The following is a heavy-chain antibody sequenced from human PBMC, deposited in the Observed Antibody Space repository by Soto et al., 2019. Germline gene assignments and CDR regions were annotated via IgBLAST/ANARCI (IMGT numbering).Heavy chain of an antibody. D-gene: IGHD3-10*01. Sequence: SETLSLTCAVSGGSISSGGYSWSWIRQPPGKGLEWIGYIYHSGSTYYNPSLKSRVTVSVDRSKNQFSLKLSSVTAADTAVYYCAVSIYYGSGSYYSDYWGQGTLVTVSS. J-gene: IGHJ4*02. CDR2: IYHSGST. CDR1: GGSISSGGYS. V-gene: IGHV4-30-2*01. CDR3: AVSIYYGSGSYYSDY.